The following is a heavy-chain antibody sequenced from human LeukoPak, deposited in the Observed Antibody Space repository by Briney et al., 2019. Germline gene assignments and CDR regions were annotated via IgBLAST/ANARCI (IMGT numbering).Heavy chain of an antibody. D-gene: IGHD3-10*01. CDR3: ARPKNSGTYPLDS. V-gene: IGHV4-59*08. Sequence: SETLSLTCTVSGDSISSYYWSWTRQPPGKGLEYIGYIHYSGITNYNPSLKSRVTMSVDTSKNQFSLKLSSVTAEATAVYYCARPKNSGTYPLDSWGQGTLVTVSS. CDR1: GDSISSYY. CDR2: IHYSGIT. J-gene: IGHJ4*02.